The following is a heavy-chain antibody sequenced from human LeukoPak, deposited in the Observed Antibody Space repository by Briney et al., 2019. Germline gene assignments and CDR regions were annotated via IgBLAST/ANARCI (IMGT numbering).Heavy chain of an antibody. D-gene: IGHD3-3*01. J-gene: IGHJ5*02. Sequence: PGGSLRLSCAASGFTFSSYAMHWVRQAPGKGLEWVAVISYDGSNKYYADSVKGRFTISRDNSKNTLYLQMNSLRAEDTAVYYCARGFTQYYDFWSGPPVSWFDPWGQGTLVTVSS. CDR2: ISYDGSNK. V-gene: IGHV3-30-3*01. CDR3: ARGFTQYYDFWSGPPVSWFDP. CDR1: GFTFSSYA.